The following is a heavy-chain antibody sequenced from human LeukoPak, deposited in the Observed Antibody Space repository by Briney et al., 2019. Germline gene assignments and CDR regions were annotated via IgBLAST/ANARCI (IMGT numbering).Heavy chain of an antibody. Sequence: SETLSPTCTVSGGSISSGTYYWSWIRQPAGKGLEWIGRIYTSGSTNYNPSLKSRVTISVDTSKNQFSLKLSSVTAADTAVYYCAKSLGGGYSYGYYYYYGMDVWGQGTTVTVSS. V-gene: IGHV4-61*02. CDR1: GGSISSGTYY. D-gene: IGHD5-18*01. CDR3: AKSLGGGYSYGYYYYYGMDV. J-gene: IGHJ6*02. CDR2: IYTSGST.